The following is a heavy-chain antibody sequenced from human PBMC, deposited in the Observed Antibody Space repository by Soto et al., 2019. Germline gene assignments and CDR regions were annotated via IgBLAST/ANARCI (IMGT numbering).Heavy chain of an antibody. CDR3: ARPGCSSTSCLGMDV. J-gene: IGHJ6*02. Sequence: SETLSLTCAVYGGSFSGYYWSWIRQPPGKGLEWIGEINHSGSTNYNPSLKSRVTISVDTSKNQFSLKLSSVTAADTAVYYCARPGCSSTSCLGMDVWGQGTTVTVSS. CDR2: INHSGST. V-gene: IGHV4-34*01. D-gene: IGHD2-2*01. CDR1: GGSFSGYY.